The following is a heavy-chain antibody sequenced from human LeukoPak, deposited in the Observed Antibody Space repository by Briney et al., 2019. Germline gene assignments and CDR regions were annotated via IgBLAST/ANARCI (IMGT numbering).Heavy chain of an antibody. CDR3: ARDDRVEAFDI. CDR1: GGTFSSYA. Sequence: RASVKVSCKASGGTFSSYAISWVRQAPGQGLEWMGGIIPIFGTANYAQKFQGRVTITADESTSTAYMELSSLRSEETAVYYCARDDRVEAFDIWGQGTMVTVSS. J-gene: IGHJ3*02. CDR2: IIPIFGTA. V-gene: IGHV1-69*13.